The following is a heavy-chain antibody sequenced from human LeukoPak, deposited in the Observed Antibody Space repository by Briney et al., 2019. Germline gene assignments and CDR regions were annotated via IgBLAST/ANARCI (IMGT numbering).Heavy chain of an antibody. J-gene: IGHJ4*02. CDR3: AKDNPPKPSCSGGSCYSAY. D-gene: IGHD2-15*01. CDR1: GFTFSSYA. V-gene: IGHV3-23*01. Sequence: GGSLRLSCAASGFTFSSYAMSWVRQAPGKGLEWVSTISGSGYSTYHADSVKGRFTPSRDNSKTTLYLQMNSLRAEDTAVYYCAKDNPPKPSCSGGSCYSAYWGQETLVTVSS. CDR2: ISGSGYST.